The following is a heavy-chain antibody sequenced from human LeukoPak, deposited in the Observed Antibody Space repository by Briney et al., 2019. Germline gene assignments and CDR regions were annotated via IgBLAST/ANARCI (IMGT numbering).Heavy chain of an antibody. J-gene: IGHJ4*02. CDR1: GGSFSGYY. Sequence: SETLSLTCAVYGGSFSGYYWSWIRQPPGKGLEWIGEINHSGSTNYNPSLKSRVTISVDTSKNQFSLKLSSVTAADTAVYYCASGTGSSWYCYWGQGTLVAVSS. V-gene: IGHV4-34*01. D-gene: IGHD6-13*01. CDR2: INHSGST. CDR3: ASGTGSSWYCY.